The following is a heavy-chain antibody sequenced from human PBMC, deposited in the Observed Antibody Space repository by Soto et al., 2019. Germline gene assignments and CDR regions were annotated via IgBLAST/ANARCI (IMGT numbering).Heavy chain of an antibody. V-gene: IGHV4-34*01. J-gene: IGHJ4*02. Sequence: SETLSLTCAVYGGSFSGYYWSWIRQPPGKGLEWIGEINHSGSTNYNPSLKSRVTISVDTSKNQFSLKLSSVTAADTAVYYCARGDVDTAKDYWGQGTLVTVSS. D-gene: IGHD5-18*01. CDR3: ARGDVDTAKDY. CDR2: INHSGST. CDR1: GGSFSGYY.